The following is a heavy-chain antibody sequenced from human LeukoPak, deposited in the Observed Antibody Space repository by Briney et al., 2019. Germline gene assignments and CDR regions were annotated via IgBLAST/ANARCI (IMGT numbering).Heavy chain of an antibody. V-gene: IGHV3-64*01. CDR1: GFTFGTYA. CDR3: ARGLGYCSRTSCYPDY. Sequence: PGGSLRLSCAASGFTFGTYAMFWVRQAPGKGLEYVSAISSNGQTTYYANSGKGRFTVSRDNAKNTLYLQMGSLRPEDMAVYYCARGLGYCSRTSCYPDYWGQGTLVTVSS. CDR2: ISSNGQTT. J-gene: IGHJ4*02. D-gene: IGHD2-2*01.